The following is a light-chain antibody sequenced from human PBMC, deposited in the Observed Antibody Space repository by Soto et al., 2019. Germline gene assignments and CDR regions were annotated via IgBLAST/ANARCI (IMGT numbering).Light chain of an antibody. J-gene: IGLJ3*02. V-gene: IGLV2-14*01. Sequence: QSVLTQPASVSGSPGQSIAISCTGTSSDVGGYDRVSWYQQHPGKSPKLMVYEVSNRPSGVSNRLSGSKSDNPASLTISGLQAEDEADYYCRSYTGSGTVWVFGGGTKVIVL. CDR3: RSYTGSGTVWV. CDR2: EVS. CDR1: SSDVGGYDR.